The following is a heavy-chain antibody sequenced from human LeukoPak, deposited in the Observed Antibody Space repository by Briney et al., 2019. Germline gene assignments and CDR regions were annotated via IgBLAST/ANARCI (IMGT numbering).Heavy chain of an antibody. CDR2: IYYSGST. D-gene: IGHD3-22*01. CDR3: ARGDYYDSSGYPRPDAFDI. V-gene: IGHV4-59*01. J-gene: IGHJ3*02. Sequence: SETLSLTCTVSGGSISSYYWSWIRQPPGKGLEWIGYIYYSGSTNYNPSLKSRVTISVDTSKNQFSLKLSSVTAADTAVYYCARGDYYDSSGYPRPDAFDIWGQGTMVTVSS. CDR1: GGSISSYY.